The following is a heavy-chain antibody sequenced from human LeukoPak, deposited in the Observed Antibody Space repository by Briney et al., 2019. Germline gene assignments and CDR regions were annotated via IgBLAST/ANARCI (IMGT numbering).Heavy chain of an antibody. Sequence: PSETLSLTCTVSGGSISSYSWSWIRQPPGKGLEWIGYIYHSGSTYYNPSLKSRVTISVDRSKNQFSLKLSSVTAADTAVYYCAREQVVPAAIVTWGQGTLVTVSS. V-gene: IGHV4-30-2*01. J-gene: IGHJ5*02. D-gene: IGHD2-2*01. CDR1: GGSISSYS. CDR3: AREQVVPAAIVT. CDR2: IYHSGST.